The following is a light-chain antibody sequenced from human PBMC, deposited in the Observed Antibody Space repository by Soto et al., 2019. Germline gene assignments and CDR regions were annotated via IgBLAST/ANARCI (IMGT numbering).Light chain of an antibody. CDR2: GAS. Sequence: EIVLTQSPGTLSLSPGERATLSCRASQSVSSSYLAWYQQKPGQAPRLLSYGASSRATGIPDRFSGSGSGTDFTLTISRLKTEDFAVYYCQQYGSSPTFGQGTKVEIK. V-gene: IGKV3-20*01. CDR3: QQYGSSPT. CDR1: QSVSSSY. J-gene: IGKJ1*01.